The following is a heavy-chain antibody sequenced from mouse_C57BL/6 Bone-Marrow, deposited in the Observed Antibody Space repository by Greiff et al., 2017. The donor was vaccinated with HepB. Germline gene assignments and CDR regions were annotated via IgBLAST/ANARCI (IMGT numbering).Heavy chain of an antibody. CDR1: GYTFTSYW. CDR2: IDPNSGGT. J-gene: IGHJ2*01. Sequence: QVQLKQPGAELVKPGASVKLSCKASGYTFTSYWMHWVKQRPGRGLEWIGMIDPNSGGTKYNEKFKSKATLTVDKPSSTAYMQLSSLTSEDSAVYYCASYYYGSSPFDYWGQGTTLTVSS. CDR3: ASYYYGSSPFDY. V-gene: IGHV1-72*01. D-gene: IGHD1-1*01.